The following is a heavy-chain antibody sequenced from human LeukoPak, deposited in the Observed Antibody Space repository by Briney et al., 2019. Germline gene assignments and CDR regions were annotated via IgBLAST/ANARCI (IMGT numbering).Heavy chain of an antibody. CDR1: GFSLTTSGVG. Sequence: SGPTLVNPTQTLTLTCTFSGFSLTTSGVGVGWIRQPPGKALEWLARIDWDDDKYYTTSLKTRLTISKDTSKNQVVLTMTNMDPVDTATYYCARMVCSSGWRPSNFWGQGTLVTVSS. J-gene: IGHJ4*02. D-gene: IGHD6-19*01. V-gene: IGHV2-70*11. CDR3: ARMVCSSGWRPSNF. CDR2: IDWDDDK.